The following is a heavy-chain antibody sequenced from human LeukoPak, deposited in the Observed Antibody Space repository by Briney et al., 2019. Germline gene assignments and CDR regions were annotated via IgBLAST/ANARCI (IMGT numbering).Heavy chain of an antibody. D-gene: IGHD3-22*01. J-gene: IGHJ4*02. CDR2: ISYDGANK. Sequence: GGSLRLSCAASGFTLSSYPMHWVRQAPGKGLVWVSVISYDGANKYYADSVKGRFTISRDNSKNTLYLQMNSLRAEDTAVYYCAKGVEGITMIVVVSDYWGQGTLVTVSS. V-gene: IGHV3-30*04. CDR3: AKGVEGITMIVVVSDY. CDR1: GFTLSSYP.